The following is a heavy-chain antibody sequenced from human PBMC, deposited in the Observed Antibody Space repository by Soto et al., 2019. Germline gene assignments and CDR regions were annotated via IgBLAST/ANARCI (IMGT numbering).Heavy chain of an antibody. Sequence: GGSLRLSCADSEFTFSDYPMHWVRQAPGKGLEWVAVISYDGRVEYYVDSVKGRFTISRDDPKNTLYLQMNSLRVDDTAVYYCARDFIVGAPDYFDYWGQGTLVTVSS. J-gene: IGHJ4*02. D-gene: IGHD1-26*01. CDR1: EFTFSDYP. CDR2: ISYDGRVE. V-gene: IGHV3-30*04. CDR3: ARDFIVGAPDYFDY.